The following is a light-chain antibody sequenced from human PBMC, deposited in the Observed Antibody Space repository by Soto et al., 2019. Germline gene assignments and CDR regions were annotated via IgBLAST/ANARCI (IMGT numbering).Light chain of an antibody. CDR3: AAWDDNLSGLYV. CDR2: RNS. Sequence: QAVLTQSPSASGTPGQRVTISCSGSASTIGRNYVYWYQQLPGTAPKLLIYRNSQWPSGVPDRFSGSKSGTSASLAISGLRSEDEADYYCAAWDDNLSGLYVFGAGTKRTVL. V-gene: IGLV1-47*01. CDR1: ASTIGRNY. J-gene: IGLJ1*01.